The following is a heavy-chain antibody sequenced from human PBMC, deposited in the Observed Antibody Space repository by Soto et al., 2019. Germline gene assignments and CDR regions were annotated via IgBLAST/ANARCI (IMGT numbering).Heavy chain of an antibody. D-gene: IGHD2-2*01. CDR2: IYYSGST. CDR3: ARHVVVVPAAMTVGWFDP. J-gene: IGHJ5*02. CDR1: GGSISSSSYY. V-gene: IGHV4-39*01. Sequence: SETLSLTCTVSGGSISSSSYYWGWIRQPPGKGLEWIGSIYYSGSTYYNPSLKSRVTISVDTSKNQFSLKLSSVTAADTAVYYCARHVVVVPAAMTVGWFDPWGQGTLVTVSS.